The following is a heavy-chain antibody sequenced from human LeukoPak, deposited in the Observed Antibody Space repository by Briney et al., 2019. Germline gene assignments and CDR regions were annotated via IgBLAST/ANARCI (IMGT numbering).Heavy chain of an antibody. Sequence: SETLSLTCTVSGGSISTYYWSWIRQPAGKGLELIGCIYTIGRTNYNPSLSSRLTMSLDTSKNQFSLKLSSVTAADTAVYYSASSTRSTCHDYEYYFDYWGQGTLVTVSS. CDR3: ASSTRSTCHDYEYYFDY. V-gene: IGHV4-4*07. CDR2: IYTIGRT. D-gene: IGHD4-17*01. CDR1: GGSISTYY. J-gene: IGHJ4*02.